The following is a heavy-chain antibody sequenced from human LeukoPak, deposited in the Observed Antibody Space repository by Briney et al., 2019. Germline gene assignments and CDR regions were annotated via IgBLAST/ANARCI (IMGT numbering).Heavy chain of an antibody. J-gene: IGHJ5*02. CDR1: GGSISRSTYY. CDR2: IYYSGST. D-gene: IGHD3-10*01. V-gene: IGHV4-39*01. CDR3: ARTYYYGSGNKNWFDP. Sequence: SETLSLTCSVSGGSISRSTYYWGWIRQPPGKGLEWIGSIYYSGSTYYKPSLKSRVTISVDTSKNQFSLKLSSVTAADTAVYYCARTYYYGSGNKNWFDPWGQGTPVTVSS.